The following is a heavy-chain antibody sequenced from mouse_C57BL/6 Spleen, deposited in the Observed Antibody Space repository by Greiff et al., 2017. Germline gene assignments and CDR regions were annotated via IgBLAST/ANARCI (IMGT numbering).Heavy chain of an antibody. J-gene: IGHJ1*03. CDR3: ARNWDGWYFDV. Sequence: QVQLQQSGAELVRPGTSVKVSCKASGYAFTNYLIEWVKQRPGQGLEWIGVINPGSGGTNYNEKFKGKATLTADKSSSTAYMQLSSLTSEDSAVYVCARNWDGWYFDVWGTGTTVTVSS. CDR1: GYAFTNYL. CDR2: INPGSGGT. V-gene: IGHV1-54*01. D-gene: IGHD4-1*01.